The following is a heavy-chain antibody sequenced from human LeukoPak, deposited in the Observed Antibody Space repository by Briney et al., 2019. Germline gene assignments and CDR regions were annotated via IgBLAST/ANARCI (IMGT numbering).Heavy chain of an antibody. Sequence: PGGSLRLSCAASGFTFSSYSMNWVRQAPGKGLEWVSSISSSSSYIYYADSVKGRFTISRDNAKNSLYLQMNSLRADDTAVYYCARDMWNYPHDAFDIWGQGTMVTVSS. CDR3: ARDMWNYPHDAFDI. CDR2: ISSSSSYI. D-gene: IGHD1-7*01. V-gene: IGHV3-21*01. J-gene: IGHJ3*02. CDR1: GFTFSSYS.